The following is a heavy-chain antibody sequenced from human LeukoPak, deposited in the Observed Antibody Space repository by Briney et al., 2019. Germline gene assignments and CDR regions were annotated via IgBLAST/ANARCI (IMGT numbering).Heavy chain of an antibody. J-gene: IGHJ4*02. CDR2: ISYDGSNK. D-gene: IGHD2-21*01. CDR3: ARDHRGIYSPFDY. V-gene: IGHV3-30*03. Sequence: GRSLRLSCAASGFTFSSYGMHWVRQAPGKGLEWVAVISYDGSNKYYADSVKGRFTISRDKSKNTLYLQMNSLRAEDTAVYYCARDHRGIYSPFDYWGQGILVIVSS. CDR1: GFTFSSYG.